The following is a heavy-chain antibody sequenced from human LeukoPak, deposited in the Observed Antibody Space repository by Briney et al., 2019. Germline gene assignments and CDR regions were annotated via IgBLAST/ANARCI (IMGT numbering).Heavy chain of an antibody. CDR3: AMYSSSWEDFQH. CDR1: GGSISSSSYY. Sequence: SETLSLTCTVSGGSISSSSYYWGWIRQPPGKGLEWIGSVYYSGSTSYNPSLKSRVTISVDTSKNQFSLKLSSVTAADTAVYYCAMYSSSWEDFQHWGQGTLVTVSS. D-gene: IGHD6-13*01. CDR2: VYYSGST. V-gene: IGHV4-39*07. J-gene: IGHJ1*01.